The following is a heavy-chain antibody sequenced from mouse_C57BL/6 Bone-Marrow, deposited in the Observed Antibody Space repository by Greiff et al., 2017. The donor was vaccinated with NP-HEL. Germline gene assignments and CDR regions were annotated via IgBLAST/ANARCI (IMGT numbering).Heavy chain of an antibody. Sequence: QVQLQQSGAELVRPGTSVKMSCKASGYTFTNYWIGWAKQRPGHGLEWIGDIYPGGGYTNYNEEFKGKATLTADKSSSTAYMQFSSLTSEDSAIYYCARIWSYYFDYWGQGTTLTVSS. CDR3: ARIWSYYFDY. J-gene: IGHJ2*01. CDR1: GYTFTNYW. CDR2: IYPGGGYT. V-gene: IGHV1-63*01.